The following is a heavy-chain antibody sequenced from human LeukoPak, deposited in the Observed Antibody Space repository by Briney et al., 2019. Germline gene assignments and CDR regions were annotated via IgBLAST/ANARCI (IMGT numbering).Heavy chain of an antibody. CDR2: IYYSGST. D-gene: IGHD3-3*01. J-gene: IGHJ5*02. CDR1: GGSISSSSYY. Sequence: PSETLSLTCTVSGGSISSSSYYWGWNRQPPGKGLEWFGSIYYSGSTYYNPSLKSRVTISVDTSKNQFSLKLSSVTAADTAVYYCARILYYDFWSGAFDPWGQGTLVTVSS. V-gene: IGHV4-39*01. CDR3: ARILYYDFWSGAFDP.